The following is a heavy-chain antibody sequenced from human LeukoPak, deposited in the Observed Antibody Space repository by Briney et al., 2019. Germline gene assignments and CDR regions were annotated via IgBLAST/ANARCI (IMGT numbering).Heavy chain of an antibody. J-gene: IGHJ6*02. V-gene: IGHV3-21*01. CDR2: ISSSSSYI. Sequence: GGSLRLSCAASGFTFSTSWMYWVRQAPGKGLEWVSSISSSSSYIYYADSVKGRFTISRDNAKNSLYLQMNSLRAEDTAVYYCARRASNSGMDVWGQGTTVTVSS. CDR1: GFTFSTSW. CDR3: ARRASNSGMDV. D-gene: IGHD1-1*01.